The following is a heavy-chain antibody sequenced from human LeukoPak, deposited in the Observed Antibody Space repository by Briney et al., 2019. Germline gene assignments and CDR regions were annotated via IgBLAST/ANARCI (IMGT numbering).Heavy chain of an antibody. V-gene: IGHV5-51*01. J-gene: IGHJ5*02. Sequence: ESLKISCKGSGYSFTSYWIGWVRQMPGKGLEWMGIIYPGDSDTRYSPSFQGQVTISADKSISTAYLQWSSLKASDTAMYYCARHANLAASGRSWFDPWGQGTLVTVSS. CDR3: ARHANLAASGRSWFDP. D-gene: IGHD6-25*01. CDR1: GYSFTSYW. CDR2: IYPGDSDT.